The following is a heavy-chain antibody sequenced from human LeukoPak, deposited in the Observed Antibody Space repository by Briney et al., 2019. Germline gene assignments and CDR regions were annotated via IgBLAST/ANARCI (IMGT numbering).Heavy chain of an antibody. CDR2: IYYSGST. D-gene: IGHD6-19*01. CDR3: ARGTYSNGWYDC. J-gene: IGHJ5*01. Sequence: SETLSLTCTVSGGSISSYYWSWTRQPPGKGLEWIGYIYYSGSTNYNPSLKSRVTISVDTSKNQFSLKLSSVTAADTAVYYCARGTYSNGWYDCWGQGTLVTVSS. V-gene: IGHV4-59*01. CDR1: GGSISSYY.